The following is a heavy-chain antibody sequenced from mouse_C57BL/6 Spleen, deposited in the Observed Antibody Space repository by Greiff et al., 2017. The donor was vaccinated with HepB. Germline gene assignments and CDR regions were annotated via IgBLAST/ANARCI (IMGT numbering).Heavy chain of an antibody. CDR2: IDPSDSET. CDR3: ARSGDGYYNYFDY. Sequence: QVQLQQPGAELVRPGSSVKLSCKASGYTFTSYWMHWVKQRPIQGLEWIGNIDPSDSETHYNQKFKDKATLTVDKSSSTAYMQLSSLTSEDSAVYYCARSGDGYYNYFDYWGQGTTLTVS. CDR1: GYTFTSYW. J-gene: IGHJ2*01. D-gene: IGHD2-3*01. V-gene: IGHV1-52*01.